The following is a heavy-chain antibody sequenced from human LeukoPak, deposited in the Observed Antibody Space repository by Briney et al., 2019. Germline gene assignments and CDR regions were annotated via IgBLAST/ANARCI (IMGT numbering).Heavy chain of an antibody. CDR3: ARGDSSGWDWYFDL. CDR2: ISGDGSST. Sequence: GGSLRLSCAASGFTFSSYWMHWVRQAPGKGLVWVSRISGDGSSTTNADSVKGRFTISRDKAKNTLHLQMNSLRADDTAVYYCARGDSSGWDWYFDLWGRGTLVTVSS. CDR1: GFTFSSYW. D-gene: IGHD6-19*01. V-gene: IGHV3-74*01. J-gene: IGHJ2*01.